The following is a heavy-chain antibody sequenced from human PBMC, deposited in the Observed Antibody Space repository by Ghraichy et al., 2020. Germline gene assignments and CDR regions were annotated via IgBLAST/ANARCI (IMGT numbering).Heavy chain of an antibody. CDR1: GASISSYY. J-gene: IGHJ4*02. CDR3: ARRGYYDSSGYYNFDY. V-gene: IGHV4-59*08. Sequence: SETLSLTCTVSGASISSYYWSWIRQPPGKGLEWIAFIYYNGSPYYSPSLKGRVTISVDTSRSQFSLKLSSVTAADTAVYYCARRGYYDSSGYYNFDYCGQATLVTVSS. CDR2: IYYNGSP. D-gene: IGHD3-22*01.